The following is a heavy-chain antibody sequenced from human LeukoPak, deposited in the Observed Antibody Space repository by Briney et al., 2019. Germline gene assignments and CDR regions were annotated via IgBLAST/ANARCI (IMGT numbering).Heavy chain of an antibody. CDR1: GGSISSGDYY. V-gene: IGHV4-30-4*01. Sequence: PSQTLSLTCTVSGGSISSGDYYWSWIRQPPGTGLEWIGYIYYSGSTYYNPSLKSRVTISVDTSKNQFSLKLSSVTAADTAVYYCARGLQQDGYHGGGFNYWGQGTLVTVSS. CDR3: ARGLQQDGYHGGGFNY. CDR2: IYYSGST. D-gene: IGHD5-24*01. J-gene: IGHJ4*02.